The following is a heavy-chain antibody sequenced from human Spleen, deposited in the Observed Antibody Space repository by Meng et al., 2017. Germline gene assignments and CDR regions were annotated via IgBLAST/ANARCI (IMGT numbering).Heavy chain of an antibody. CDR3: ARVGGCSGSGCYYRPFDY. D-gene: IGHD2-15*01. J-gene: IGHJ4*02. CDR2: IYYSGST. V-gene: IGHV4-30-4*01. CDR1: GASISNADYY. Sequence: QPQLQASGPGLVKPSEALSLTCPVSGASISNADYYWSWIRQPPGKGLEWIGYIYYSGSTYYNPSLKSRVTISVDTSKNQFSLRLSSVTAADTAVFYCARVGGCSGSGCYYRPFDYWGQGTLVTVSS.